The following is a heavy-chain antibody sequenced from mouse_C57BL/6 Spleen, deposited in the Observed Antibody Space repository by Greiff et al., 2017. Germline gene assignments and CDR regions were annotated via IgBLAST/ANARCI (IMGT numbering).Heavy chain of an antibody. CDR1: GFNIKDDY. CDR3: TTGIYDGYLYYMDY. CDR2: IDPENGDT. V-gene: IGHV14-4*01. J-gene: IGHJ2*01. Sequence: VQLKQSGAELVRPGASVKLSCTASGFNIKDDYMHWVKQRPEQGLEWIGWIDPENGDTEYASKFQGKATITADTSSTTAYLQLSSLTSEDTAVYYCTTGIYDGYLYYMDYWGQGTTLTVSS. D-gene: IGHD2-3*01.